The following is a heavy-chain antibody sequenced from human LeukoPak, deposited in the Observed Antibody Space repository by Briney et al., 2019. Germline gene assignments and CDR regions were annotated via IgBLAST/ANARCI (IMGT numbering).Heavy chain of an antibody. CDR3: ARDPNLYSGTYDTY. V-gene: IGHV3-7*03. CDR1: GFTFSNYA. CDR2: IKQDGSER. J-gene: IGHJ4*02. D-gene: IGHD1-26*01. Sequence: HPGGSLRLSCAASGFTFSNYAMSWVRQAPGKGLEWVANIKQDGSERYYVDSVKGRFTISRDNAKNSVFLQMNSLRAEDTAVYYCARDPNLYSGTYDTYWGQGTLVTVSS.